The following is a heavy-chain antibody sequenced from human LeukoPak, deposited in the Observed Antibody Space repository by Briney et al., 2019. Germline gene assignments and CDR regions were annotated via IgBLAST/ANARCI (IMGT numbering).Heavy chain of an antibody. D-gene: IGHD3-22*01. J-gene: IGHJ4*02. V-gene: IGHV1-69*04. Sequence: ASVTVSCTASGGTFSSYAISWVRQAPGQGLEWMGRIIPIRGIANYAQKFRGRVTITADKSTSTAYMELSSLRSEDTAVYYCARDFTYYYDSSGYYYSRWGQGTLVTVSS. CDR1: GGTFSSYA. CDR2: IIPIRGIA. CDR3: ARDFTYYYDSSGYYYSR.